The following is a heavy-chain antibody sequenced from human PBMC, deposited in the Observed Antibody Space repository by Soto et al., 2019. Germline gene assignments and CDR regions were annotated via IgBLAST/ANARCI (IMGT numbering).Heavy chain of an antibody. CDR2: IYYSGST. Sequence: QVQLQQWGAGLLKPSETLSLTCAVYGGSFSGYYWSWIRQPPGKGLEWIGYIYYSGSTYYNPSLKSRVTISVDTSKNQFSLKLSSVTAADTAVYYCARDFGQSSGFPRDWGQGTLVTVSS. J-gene: IGHJ4*02. CDR3: ARDFGQSSGFPRD. V-gene: IGHV4-34*01. CDR1: GGSFSGYY. D-gene: IGHD6-19*01.